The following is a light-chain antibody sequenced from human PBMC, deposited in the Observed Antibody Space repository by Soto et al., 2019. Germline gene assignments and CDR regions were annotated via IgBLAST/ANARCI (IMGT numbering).Light chain of an antibody. J-gene: IGLJ2*01. CDR1: SSDVCGYNY. CDR2: DVS. CDR3: SSYTSASTPLV. V-gene: IGLV2-14*01. Sequence: QSALTQPASVSGSPGQSITISCTGTSSDVCGYNYVSWYQQHPGKAPKVMIYDVSNRPSGVSNRFSGSKSGNTASLTISGLQAEDEADYYCSSYTSASTPLVFGGGTKLTVL.